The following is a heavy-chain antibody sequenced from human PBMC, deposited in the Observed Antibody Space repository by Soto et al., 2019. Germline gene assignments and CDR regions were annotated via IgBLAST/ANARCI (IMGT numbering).Heavy chain of an antibody. CDR1: GFTFSSYD. J-gene: IGHJ5*02. D-gene: IGHD3-10*01. Sequence: GGSLRLSCAASGFTFSSYDMHWVRQATGKGLEWVSAIGTAGDTYYPGSVKGRFTISRENAKNSLYLQMNSLRAGDTAVYYCASGKVRDYYGSGSYPPLWWFDPWGQGTLVTVSS. CDR3: ASGKVRDYYGSGSYPPLWWFDP. V-gene: IGHV3-13*01. CDR2: IGTAGDT.